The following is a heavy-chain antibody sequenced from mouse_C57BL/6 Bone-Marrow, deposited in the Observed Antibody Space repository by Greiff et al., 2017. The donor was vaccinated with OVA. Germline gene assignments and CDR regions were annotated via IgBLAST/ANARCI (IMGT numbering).Heavy chain of an antibody. V-gene: IGHV1-64*01. CDR1: GYTFTSYW. J-gene: IGHJ2*01. D-gene: IGHD4-1*01. CDR2: LPPNSGST. CDR3: AREKVTGSYSFDY. Sequence: QVQLQQPGAELVKPGASVKLSCKASGYTFTSYWLHWVKPRPGQGLEWIGMLPPNSGSTNYNEKFKSKATLTVDKSSSTAYMQLSSLTSEETAVYYCAREKVTGSYSFDYWGQGTTLTVSA.